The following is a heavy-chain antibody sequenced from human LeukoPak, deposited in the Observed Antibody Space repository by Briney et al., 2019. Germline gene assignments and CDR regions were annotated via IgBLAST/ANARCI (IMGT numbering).Heavy chain of an antibody. Sequence: GGTLRLSCAASGFTLSSYEMNWVRQAPGQGLEWVSYISSSGSTIYYADSVKGRFTISRDNAKNSLYLQMNSLRAEDTAVYYCARHGDAFDIWGQGTMVTVSS. CDR1: GFTLSSYE. J-gene: IGHJ3*02. CDR2: ISSSGSTI. V-gene: IGHV3-48*03. CDR3: ARHGDAFDI.